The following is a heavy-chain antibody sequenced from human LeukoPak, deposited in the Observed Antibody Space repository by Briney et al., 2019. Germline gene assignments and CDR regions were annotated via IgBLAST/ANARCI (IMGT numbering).Heavy chain of an antibody. D-gene: IGHD3-10*01. V-gene: IGHV4-34*01. CDR1: GGSFSGYY. Sequence: SETLSLTCAVYGGSFSGYYWSWIRQPPGKGLEWIGEINHSGSTNYNPSLKSRVTISVDTSKNQFSLKLSSVTAADTAVYYCARAGVRGVIRTFDYWGQGTLVTVSS. CDR3: ARAGVRGVIRTFDY. CDR2: INHSGST. J-gene: IGHJ4*02.